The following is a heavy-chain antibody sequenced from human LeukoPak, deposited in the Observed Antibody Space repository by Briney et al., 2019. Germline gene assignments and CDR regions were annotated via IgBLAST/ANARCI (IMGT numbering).Heavy chain of an antibody. J-gene: IGHJ4*02. CDR2: IWYDGSKT. Sequence: GGSLRLSCAASGFTFSSYAIHSVRQAPAKGLEWVAIIWYDGSKTYYAESVKGRFTISRDNSNNMAYLQMSSLRVEDTAVYYCAKEVGPDLGAWGQGTLVTVSS. D-gene: IGHD1-26*01. CDR1: GFTFSSYA. CDR3: AKEVGPDLGA. V-gene: IGHV3-33*06.